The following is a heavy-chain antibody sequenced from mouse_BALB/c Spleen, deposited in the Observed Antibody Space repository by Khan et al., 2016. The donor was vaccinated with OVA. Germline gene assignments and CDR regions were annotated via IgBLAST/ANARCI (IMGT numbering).Heavy chain of an antibody. J-gene: IGHJ3*01. D-gene: IGHD2-2*01. V-gene: IGHV2-3*01. CDR1: GSSSTSYG. Sequence: QVQLKESGPGLVAPSQSLSITCTVSGSSSTSYGVSWARQTPGKGLDWLGVIWSDGNTNYHSSLKSRMTITQDNSKSQVLLTLNSLQTDDTATYYCAIIFYGYDWFAYWGQGTLVTVSA. CDR3: AIIFYGYDWFAY. CDR2: IWSDGNT.